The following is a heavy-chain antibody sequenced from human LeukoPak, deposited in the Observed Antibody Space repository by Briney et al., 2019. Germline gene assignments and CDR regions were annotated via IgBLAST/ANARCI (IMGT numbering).Heavy chain of an antibody. J-gene: IGHJ6*02. D-gene: IGHD3-10*01. CDR1: GGTFSSYA. Sequence: GASVKVSCKASGGTFSSYAISWVRQAPGQGLEWMGRIIPILGIANYAQKFQGRVTITADKSTSTAYMELSSLRSEDTAVYYCARAPPLRGSYYYYGMDVWGQGTTVTVSS. CDR2: IIPILGIA. V-gene: IGHV1-69*04. CDR3: ARAPPLRGSYYYYGMDV.